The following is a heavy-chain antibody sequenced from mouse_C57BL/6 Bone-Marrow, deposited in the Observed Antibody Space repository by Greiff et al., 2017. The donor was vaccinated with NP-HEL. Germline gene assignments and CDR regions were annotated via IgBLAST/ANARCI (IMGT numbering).Heavy chain of an antibody. CDR3: AIRLYYSNYDY. D-gene: IGHD2-5*01. CDR2: IYPSDSDT. CDR1: GYTFTSYC. V-gene: IGHV1-74*01. J-gene: IGHJ2*01. Sequence: QVQLQQPGAELVKPGASVKVSCKASGYTFTSYCIHWVKQRPGQGLEWIGRIYPSDSDTNYNQKFKGKATLTVDKSSSTAYMQLSSLTSEDSAVYYCAIRLYYSNYDYWGQGTTLTVSS.